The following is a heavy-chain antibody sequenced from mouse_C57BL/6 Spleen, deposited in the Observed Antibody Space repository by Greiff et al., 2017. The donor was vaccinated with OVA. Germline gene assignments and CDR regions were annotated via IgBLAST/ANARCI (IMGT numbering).Heavy chain of an antibody. D-gene: IGHD1-1*01. CDR2: IYPSDSET. J-gene: IGHJ2*01. Sequence: QVQLQQPGAELVRPGSSVKLSCKASGYTFTSYWMDWVKQRPGQGLEWIGNIYPSDSETHYNQKFKDKATLTVDKSSSTAYMQLSSLTSEDLAVYSWARSDYCGSLLDYWGKGTTLTVSS. V-gene: IGHV1-61*01. CDR1: GYTFTSYW. CDR3: ARSDYCGSLLDY.